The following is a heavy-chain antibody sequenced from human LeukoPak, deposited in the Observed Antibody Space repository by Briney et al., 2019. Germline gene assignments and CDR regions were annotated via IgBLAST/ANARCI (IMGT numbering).Heavy chain of an antibody. CDR3: ARMDYGDTLWYFDY. CDR2: IFTSGST. D-gene: IGHD4-17*01. Sequence: SVTLSLTCTVSGGSICSYYLSWLRQPAGKGLEWIGRIFTSGSTNYNPSLKSRVTMSVDTSNNQFSLKLNSVTAADTAVYYCARMDYGDTLWYFDYWGQGTLVTVSS. V-gene: IGHV4-4*07. CDR1: GGSICSYY. J-gene: IGHJ4*02.